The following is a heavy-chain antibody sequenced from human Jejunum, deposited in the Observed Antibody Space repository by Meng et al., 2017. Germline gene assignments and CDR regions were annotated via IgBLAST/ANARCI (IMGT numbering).Heavy chain of an antibody. CDR3: ARDWGCRDGYCFSGLLEF. CDR1: GDFISSNNR. J-gene: IGHJ4*02. Sequence: QVQLQESGPGLVRPSGTLTLTCSVSGDFISSNNRWTWVRQPPGRGLEWIGEIYHGGDTNYNPSLTSPVTIPVDKSKNQFTLRLNSVTAADTAIYYCARDWGCRDGYCFSGLLEFWGQGILVTVSS. V-gene: IGHV4-4*02. CDR2: IYHGGDT. D-gene: IGHD2-15*01.